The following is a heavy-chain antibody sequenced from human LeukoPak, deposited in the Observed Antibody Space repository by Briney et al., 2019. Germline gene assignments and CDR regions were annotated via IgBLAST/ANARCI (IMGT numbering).Heavy chain of an antibody. Sequence: ASVRVSCKASGYTFTGYYMHWVRQAPGQGLEWMGWINPNSGGTNYAQKFQGRVTMTRDTSISTAYMELSRLRSDDTAVYYCARERIRRARGWYELDYWGQGTLVTVSS. CDR1: GYTFTGYY. V-gene: IGHV1-2*02. D-gene: IGHD6-19*01. CDR3: ARERIRRARGWYELDY. CDR2: INPNSGGT. J-gene: IGHJ4*02.